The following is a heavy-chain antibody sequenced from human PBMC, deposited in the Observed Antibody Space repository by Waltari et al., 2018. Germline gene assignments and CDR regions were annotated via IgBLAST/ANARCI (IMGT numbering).Heavy chain of an antibody. D-gene: IGHD1-26*01. V-gene: IGHV4-38-2*01. CDR3: ATTLWSGSYDPFDY. CDR2: IYHSGST. CDR1: GYSISSGYY. J-gene: IGHJ4*02. Sequence: QVQLQESGPGLVKPSETLSLTCAVSGYSISSGYYWGWIRQPPGKGLEWIGSIYHSGSTYYNPSLKSRVTISVDTSKNQFSLKLSSVTAADTAVYYCATTLWSGSYDPFDYWGQGTLVTVSS.